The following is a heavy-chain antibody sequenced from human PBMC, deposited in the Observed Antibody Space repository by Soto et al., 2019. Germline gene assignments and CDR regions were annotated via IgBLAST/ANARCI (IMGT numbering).Heavy chain of an antibody. CDR3: AKGGLLHDSSGSPRKGYAFDI. CDR2: ISGSGGST. D-gene: IGHD3-22*01. V-gene: IGHV3-23*01. CDR1: GFTFSSYA. Sequence: PGGSLRLSCAASGFTFSSYAMSWVRQAPGKGLEWVSAISGSGGSTYYADSVKGRFTISRDNSKNTLYLQMNSLRAEDTAVYYCAKGGLLHDSSGSPRKGYAFDIWGQGTMVTVSS. J-gene: IGHJ3*02.